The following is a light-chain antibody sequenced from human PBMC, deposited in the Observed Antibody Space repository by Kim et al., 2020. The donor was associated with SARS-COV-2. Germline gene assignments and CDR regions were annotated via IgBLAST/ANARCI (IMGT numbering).Light chain of an antibody. CDR3: QQSYSPPPYT. V-gene: IGKV1-39*01. Sequence: DIQMTQSPSSLSASVGDRVNITCRASQSISNYLNWYQQKPGKAPKLLIYAASSLQSGVPSRFSGSGSGTDFTLTISSLQPEDFATYFCQQSYSPPPYTFGQGTKLEI. J-gene: IGKJ2*01. CDR2: AAS. CDR1: QSISNY.